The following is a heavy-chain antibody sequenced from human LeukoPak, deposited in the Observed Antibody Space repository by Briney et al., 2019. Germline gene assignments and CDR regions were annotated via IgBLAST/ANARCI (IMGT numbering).Heavy chain of an antibody. V-gene: IGHV4-4*07. CDR3: ARIYDFWSGYQYYFDY. Sequence: PSETLSLTCTVSGGSISSYYWSWLRQPAGKGLEWIGRIHTSGSTNYNPSLKSRVTMSVDTSKNQFSLRLSSVTAADTAVYYCARIYDFWSGYQYYFDYWGQRTLVTVSS. CDR1: GGSISSYY. CDR2: IHTSGST. D-gene: IGHD3-3*01. J-gene: IGHJ4*02.